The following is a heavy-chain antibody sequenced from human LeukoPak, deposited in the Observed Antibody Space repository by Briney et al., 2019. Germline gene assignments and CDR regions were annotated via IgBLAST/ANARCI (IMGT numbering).Heavy chain of an antibody. CDR2: INHSGST. D-gene: IGHD6-19*01. Sequence: SETLSLTCAVYGGSFSGYYWSWIRQPPGKGLEWIGEINHSGSTNYNPSLKSRVTISVDTSKNQFSLKLSSVTAADTAVYYCARRAGNYYYYYMDVGGEGTTVTVS. J-gene: IGHJ6*03. V-gene: IGHV4-34*01. CDR3: ARRAGNYYYYYMDV. CDR1: GGSFSGYY.